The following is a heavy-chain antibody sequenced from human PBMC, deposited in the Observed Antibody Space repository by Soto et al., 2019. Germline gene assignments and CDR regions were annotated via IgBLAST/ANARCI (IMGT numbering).Heavy chain of an antibody. V-gene: IGHV1-69*13. CDR3: ARGEPATDYYYYGMDV. CDR2: IIPIFGTA. D-gene: IGHD5-12*01. J-gene: IGHJ6*02. CDR1: GGTFSSYA. Sequence: ASVKVSCKASGGTFSSYAISWVRQAPGQGLEWMGGIIPIFGTANYAQKSQGRVTITADESTSTAYMELSSLRSEDTAVYYCARGEPATDYYYYGMDVWGQGTTVTVSS.